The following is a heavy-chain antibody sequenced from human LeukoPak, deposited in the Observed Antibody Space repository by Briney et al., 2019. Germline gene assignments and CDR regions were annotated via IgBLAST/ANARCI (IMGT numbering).Heavy chain of an antibody. CDR1: GFTFSSYS. CDR2: ISSSSYI. V-gene: IGHV3-21*01. Sequence: SGGSLRLSCAASGFTFSSYSMTWVRQAPGKGLEWVSSISSSSYIYYADSVKGRFTISRDNAKNSLYLQMNSLRAEDTAVYYCASLESILDPYYFDYWGQGTLVTVSS. J-gene: IGHJ4*02. D-gene: IGHD6-6*01. CDR3: ASLESILDPYYFDY.